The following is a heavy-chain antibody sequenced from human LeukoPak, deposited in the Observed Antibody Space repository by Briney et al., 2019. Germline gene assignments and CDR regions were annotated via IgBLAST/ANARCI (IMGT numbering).Heavy chain of an antibody. CDR2: ISYDGSNK. V-gene: IGHV3-30*18. J-gene: IGHJ4*02. CDR3: AKTRLAEDIVVVPAAIDLDY. CDR1: GFTFSGYG. D-gene: IGHD2-2*01. Sequence: GGSLRLSCAASGFTFSGYGTHWVRQAPGKGLEWVAVISYDGSNKYYADSVKGRFTISRDNSKNTLYLQMNSLRAEDTAVYYCAKTRLAEDIVVVPAAIDLDYWGQGTLVTVSS.